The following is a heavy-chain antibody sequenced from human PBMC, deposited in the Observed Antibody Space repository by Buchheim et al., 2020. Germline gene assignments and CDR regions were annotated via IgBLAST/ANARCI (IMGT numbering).Heavy chain of an antibody. J-gene: IGHJ4*02. CDR2: IYYSGST. CDR1: GGSISSSSYY. V-gene: IGHV4-39*01. Sequence: QLQLQESGPGLVKPSETLSLTCTVTGGSISSSSYYWGWIRQPPGKGLEWIGSIYYSGSTYYNPSLKSRVTISVDTSKNQFSLKLSSVTAADTAVYYCARHMGKIGRGSFGYWGQGTL. D-gene: IGHD7-27*01. CDR3: ARHMGKIGRGSFGY.